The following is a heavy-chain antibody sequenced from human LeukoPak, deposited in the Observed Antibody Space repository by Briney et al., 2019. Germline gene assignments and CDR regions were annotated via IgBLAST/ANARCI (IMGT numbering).Heavy chain of an antibody. CDR2: IIPIFGTA. J-gene: IGHJ5*02. Sequence: SVKVSCKASGGTFSSYAISWVRQAPGQGLEWMGGIIPIFGTANYAQKFQGRVTITADESPSTAYMELSSLRSEDTAVYYCARDQHGSGMLGPFDPWGQGTLVTVSS. CDR3: ARDQHGSGMLGPFDP. CDR1: GGTFSSYA. V-gene: IGHV1-69*01. D-gene: IGHD3-10*01.